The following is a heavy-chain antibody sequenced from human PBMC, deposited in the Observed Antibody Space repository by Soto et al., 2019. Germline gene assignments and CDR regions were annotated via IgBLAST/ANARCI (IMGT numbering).Heavy chain of an antibody. J-gene: IGHJ4*02. CDR2: VNPNNGDT. CDR3: AKVSRKGSAIDFDY. D-gene: IGHD3-10*01. V-gene: IGHV1-8*01. CDR1: GYTFSNYD. Sequence: QVQLVQSGAELKKPGASVKVSCKASGYTFSNYDMNWVRQATGQGPEWIGWVNPNNGDTGYAQKLQGRVTLTTDISTTTASMELTSLRSEDTAIYYCAKVSRKGSAIDFDYWGQGTRITVSS.